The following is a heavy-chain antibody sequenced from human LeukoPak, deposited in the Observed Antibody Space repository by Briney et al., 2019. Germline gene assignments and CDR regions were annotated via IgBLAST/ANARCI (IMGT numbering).Heavy chain of an antibody. D-gene: IGHD2-15*01. CDR1: GGSITTSNYY. J-gene: IGHJ4*02. CDR3: ARGLGYCSGGSCYYFDY. Sequence: SETLSLTCTVSGGSITTSNYYWGWVRQPPGKELEWIGSIYYSGSTYYNPSLRSRVTISLDTSKNQFSLKLSSVTAADTAVYYCARGLGYCSGGSCYYFDYWGQGTLVTVSS. V-gene: IGHV4-39*07. CDR2: IYYSGST.